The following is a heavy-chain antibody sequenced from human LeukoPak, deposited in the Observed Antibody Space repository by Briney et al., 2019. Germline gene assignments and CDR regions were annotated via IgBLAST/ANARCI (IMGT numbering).Heavy chain of an antibody. D-gene: IGHD3-22*01. CDR2: ISGGGST. CDR3: AKGPRPGSSGYPNLDC. V-gene: IGHV3-53*01. Sequence: GGSLTLSCAASGFTVSSNYMNWVRRAPGKALEWVSVISGGGSTNYVDSVKGRFTIYRDTSKNPLYLQMNRLRVEDTAVYYCAKGPRPGSSGYPNLDCWGQGTLVTVHS. CDR1: GFTVSSNY. J-gene: IGHJ4*02.